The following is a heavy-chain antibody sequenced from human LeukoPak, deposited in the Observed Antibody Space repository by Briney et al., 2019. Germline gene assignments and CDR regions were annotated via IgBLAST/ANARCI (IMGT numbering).Heavy chain of an antibody. D-gene: IGHD3-3*01. CDR2: IVVGSGNT. J-gene: IGHJ5*02. CDR1: GFTFTSSA. Sequence: GASVKVSCKASGFTFTSSAMQWVRQARGQRLEWIGWIVVGSGNTNYAQKFQERVTITRDMSTSTAYMELSSLRSEDTAVYYCAADFLLVGYHNNWFDPWGQGTLVTVSS. CDR3: AADFLLVGYHNNWFDP. V-gene: IGHV1-58*02.